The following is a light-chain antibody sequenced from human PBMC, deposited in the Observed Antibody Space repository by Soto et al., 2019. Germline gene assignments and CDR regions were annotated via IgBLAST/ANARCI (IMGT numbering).Light chain of an antibody. Sequence: QSVLTQPASVSGSPGQSITISYTGTSSDVGGYNYVSWYQQHPGKAPKLMIYDVSNRPSGVSNRFSGSKSGNTASLTISGLQAEDEADYYCSSYTSSSTQFGGGTKLTVL. CDR1: SSDVGGYNY. CDR3: SSYTSSSTQ. J-gene: IGLJ2*01. CDR2: DVS. V-gene: IGLV2-14*01.